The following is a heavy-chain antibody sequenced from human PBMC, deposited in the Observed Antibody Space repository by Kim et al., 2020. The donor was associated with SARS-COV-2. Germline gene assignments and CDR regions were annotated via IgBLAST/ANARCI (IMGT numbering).Heavy chain of an antibody. D-gene: IGHD6-19*01. CDR2: ITSVGGT. CDR3: SWGVGMAGPGNYLVY. J-gene: IGHJ4*02. V-gene: IGHV3-15*01. CDR1: GFSVTNTW. Sequence: GGSLRLSCAASGFSVTNTWMNWVRQAPGKGLEWVGRITSVGGTNFAAPVNGRFTISRDDTKNTLDLQMDSLETDDTGGYYCSWGVGMAGPGNYLVYWGQGTRVTVPS.